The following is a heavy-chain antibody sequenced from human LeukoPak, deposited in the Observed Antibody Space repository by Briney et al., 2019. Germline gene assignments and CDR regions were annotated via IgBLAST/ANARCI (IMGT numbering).Heavy chain of an antibody. J-gene: IGHJ4*02. Sequence: GGSLRLSCAASGFSFSNYGMNWVRQAPGKGLEWVSGITGNGATTYYADSVKGRFTISRDNSRNTVYLQMNSLRAEDTAVYYCAREDASSWDYWGQGILVTVSS. V-gene: IGHV3-23*01. CDR3: AREDASSWDY. CDR2: ITGNGATT. CDR1: GFSFSNYG. D-gene: IGHD6-13*01.